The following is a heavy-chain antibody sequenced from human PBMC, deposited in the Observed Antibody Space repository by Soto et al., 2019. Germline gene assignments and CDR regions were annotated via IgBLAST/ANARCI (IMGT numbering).Heavy chain of an antibody. Sequence: GGSLRLSCAASGFTFDDYAMHWVRQAPGKGLEWASGISWNSGSIGYADSVKGRFTISRDNAKNSLYLQMSSLRAEDTALYYCAKEIGYDSSGYFVDYWGQGTLVTVSS. V-gene: IGHV3-9*01. J-gene: IGHJ4*02. D-gene: IGHD3-22*01. CDR1: GFTFDDYA. CDR2: ISWNSGSI. CDR3: AKEIGYDSSGYFVDY.